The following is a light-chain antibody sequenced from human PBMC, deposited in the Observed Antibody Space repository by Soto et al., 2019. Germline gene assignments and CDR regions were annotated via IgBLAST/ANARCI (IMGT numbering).Light chain of an antibody. J-gene: IGKJ1*01. V-gene: IGKV1-39*01. CDR2: GAS. CDR3: QQSYSTPPWT. CDR1: QSISSY. Sequence: DIQMTQSPSSLSASVGDRVTITCRASQSISSYLAWCQQKPGQAPRLLIYGASRRATGIPDRFSGSASGTDFTLTISSLQPEDFATYYCQQSYSTPPWTFGQGTKVDIK.